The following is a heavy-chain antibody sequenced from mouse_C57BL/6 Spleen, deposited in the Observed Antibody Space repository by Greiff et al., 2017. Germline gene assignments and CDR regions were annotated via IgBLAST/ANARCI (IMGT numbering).Heavy chain of an antibody. Sequence: QVTLKESGPGILQPSQTLSLTCSFSGFLLSTFGMGVGWIRQPSGKGLEWLAHIWWDDDKYYNPALKSRLTISKDTSKNQVFLKIANVDTADTATYDCARIDYYGSSYDYAMDYWGQGTSVTVSS. CDR3: ARIDYYGSSYDYAMDY. CDR2: IWWDDDK. D-gene: IGHD1-1*01. V-gene: IGHV8-8*01. J-gene: IGHJ4*01. CDR1: GFLLSTFGMG.